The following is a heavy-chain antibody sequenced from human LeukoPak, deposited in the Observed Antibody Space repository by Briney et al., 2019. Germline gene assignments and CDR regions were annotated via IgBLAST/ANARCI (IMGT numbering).Heavy chain of an antibody. D-gene: IGHD4-11*01. Sequence: ASVKVSCKASGYTFTSYAMNWVRQAPGQGLEWMGWINTNTGNPTYAQGFTGRFVLSLDTSVSTAYLQISSLKAEDTAVYYCARGGRIRVFLRGPTGWFDPWGQGTLVTVSS. V-gene: IGHV7-4-1*02. CDR1: GYTFTSYA. J-gene: IGHJ5*02. CDR2: INTNTGNP. CDR3: ARGGRIRVFLRGPTGWFDP.